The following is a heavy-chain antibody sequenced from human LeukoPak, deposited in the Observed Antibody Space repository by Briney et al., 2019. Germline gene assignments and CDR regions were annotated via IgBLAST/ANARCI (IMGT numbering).Heavy chain of an antibody. CDR1: GFSRPTSEVG. J-gene: IGHJ3*02. Sequence: SAPTLVKPTQTLTLTCTFSGFSRPTSEVGVGWIRQPPGKALEWRALNNWDDDTRYSPSLKSRLTITKDTSKNQVVLTMTNMDPVDTATYYCARITSDSSGYSDAFDIWGQGTMVTVSS. CDR2: NNWDDDT. D-gene: IGHD3-22*01. V-gene: IGHV2-5*02. CDR3: ARITSDSSGYSDAFDI.